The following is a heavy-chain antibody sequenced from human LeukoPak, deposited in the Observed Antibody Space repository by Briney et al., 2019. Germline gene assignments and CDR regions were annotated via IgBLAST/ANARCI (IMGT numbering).Heavy chain of an antibody. CDR2: INHSGST. V-gene: IGHV4-34*01. J-gene: IGHJ6*02. CDR3: ARGSTPRRWELLQFRYYYYYGMDV. D-gene: IGHD1-26*01. Sequence: PSETLSLTCAVYGGSFSGYYWSWIRQPPGKGLEWIGEINHSGSTNYNPSLKSRVTISVDTSKNQFSLKLSSVTAADTAVYYCARGSTPRRWELLQFRYYYYYGMDVWGQGTTVTVSS. CDR1: GGSFSGYY.